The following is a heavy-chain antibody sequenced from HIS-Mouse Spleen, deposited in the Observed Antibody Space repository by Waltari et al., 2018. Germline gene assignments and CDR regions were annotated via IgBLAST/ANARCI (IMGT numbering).Heavy chain of an antibody. J-gene: IGHJ2*01. CDR1: GGSISSSSSY. V-gene: IGHV4-39*07. D-gene: IGHD6-13*01. Sequence: GLVKPSETLSLTCTVSGGSISSSSSYWGWIRQPPGKGLEWIGSIYYSGSTYYNPSLKSRVTISVDTSKNQFSLKLSSVTAADTAVYYCAREIPYSSSWYDWYFDLWGRGTLVTVSS. CDR3: AREIPYSSSWYDWYFDL. CDR2: IYYSGST.